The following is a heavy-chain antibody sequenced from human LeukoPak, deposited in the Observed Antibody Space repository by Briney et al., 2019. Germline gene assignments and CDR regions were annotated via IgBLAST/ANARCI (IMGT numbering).Heavy chain of an antibody. Sequence: SGGSLRLSCAASGFTFSHYSIDWVRQAPGKGLERVASITSSSSHIYYADSVEGRFTISRDNAKNSLYLQMNSLRAEDTAIYYCAGVMGATVTTFHYYCMDVWGVGTTVTVSS. CDR2: ITSSSSHI. CDR1: GFTFSHYS. CDR3: AGVMGATVTTFHYYCMDV. V-gene: IGHV3-21*01. D-gene: IGHD4-11*01. J-gene: IGHJ6*03.